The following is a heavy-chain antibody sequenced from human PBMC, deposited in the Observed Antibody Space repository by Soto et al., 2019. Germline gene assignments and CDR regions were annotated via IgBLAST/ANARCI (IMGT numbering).Heavy chain of an antibody. CDR1: GGSFNNFA. CDR2: ITVILGTT. D-gene: IGHD5-12*01. Sequence: GASVKVSCKASGGSFNNFAISWVRQAPGQGLEWMGGITVILGTTKYAQKFQGRVTITADESTSTAYMELSSLRSEDTAMYYCARDHTLYSGYYYFDYWGQGTLVTVSS. CDR3: ARDHTLYSGYYYFDY. V-gene: IGHV1-69*13. J-gene: IGHJ4*02.